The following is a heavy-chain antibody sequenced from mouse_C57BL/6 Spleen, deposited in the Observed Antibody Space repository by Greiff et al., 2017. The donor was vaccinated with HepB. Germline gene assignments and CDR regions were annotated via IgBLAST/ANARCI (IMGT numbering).Heavy chain of an antibody. D-gene: IGHD2-5*01. CDR3: ARGYYSNYDLYYFDY. J-gene: IGHJ2*01. V-gene: IGHV1-64*01. Sequence: QVQLQQPGAELVKPGASVKLSCKASGYTFTSYWMHWVKQRPGQGLEWIGMIHPNSGSTNYNEKFKSKATLTVDKSSSTAYMQLSSLKSEDSAVYYCARGYYSNYDLYYFDYWGQGTTLTVSS. CDR1: GYTFTSYW. CDR2: IHPNSGST.